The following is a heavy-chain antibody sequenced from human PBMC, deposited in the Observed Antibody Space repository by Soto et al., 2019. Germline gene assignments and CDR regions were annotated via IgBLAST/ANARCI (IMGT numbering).Heavy chain of an antibody. D-gene: IGHD3-10*01. CDR2: ISYDGSNK. Sequence: QVQLVESGGGVVQPGRSLRLSCAASGFTFSSYGMHWVRQAPGKGLEWVAVISYDGSNKYYADSVKGRFTISRDNSKNTLYLQMNSLRAEDTAVYYCAKDLVWFGELPGSGYFDLWGRGTLVTVSS. J-gene: IGHJ2*01. CDR1: GFTFSSYG. V-gene: IGHV3-30*18. CDR3: AKDLVWFGELPGSGYFDL.